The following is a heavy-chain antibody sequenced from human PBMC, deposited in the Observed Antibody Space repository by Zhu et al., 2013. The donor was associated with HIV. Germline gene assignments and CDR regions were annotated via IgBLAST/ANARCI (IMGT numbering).Heavy chain of an antibody. V-gene: IGHV1-69*12. CDR1: GSTFSSTG. Sequence: QVQLVQSGAEVKRPGSSVKVSCKASGSTFSSTGINWVRQAPGQGLEWMGWIMPMFGIPNYAQKFQGRVTITADESTGTAYMELSSLTSQDTAIYYXARDGHRNDYGGSYFDYWGQGTLVTVSS. D-gene: IGHD4-17*01. CDR3: ARDGHRNDYGGSYFDY. J-gene: IGHJ4*02. CDR2: IMPMFGIP.